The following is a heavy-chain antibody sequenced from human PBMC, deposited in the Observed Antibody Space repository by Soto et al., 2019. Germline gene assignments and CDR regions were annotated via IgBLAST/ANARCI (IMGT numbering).Heavy chain of an antibody. V-gene: IGHV3-23*01. D-gene: IGHD6-19*01. CDR1: GFTFSNYA. CDR3: VREGSGWYSRGSSDF. J-gene: IGHJ3*01. CDR2: ISGSGGSA. Sequence: EVQLLESGGGLVGPGGSLRLSCAASGFTFSNYAMNWVRQAPGKGLECVSVISGSGGSAYYADSVQGRFTISRDNSKNTLYMQMNSLRDEDTAIYYCVREGSGWYSRGSSDFWGRGTMVTVTS.